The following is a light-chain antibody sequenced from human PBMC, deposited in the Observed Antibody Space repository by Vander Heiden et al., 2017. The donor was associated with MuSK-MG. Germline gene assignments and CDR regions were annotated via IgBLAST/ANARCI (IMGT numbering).Light chain of an antibody. CDR3: QQYNNWPPWT. CDR2: GAS. V-gene: IGKV3-15*01. J-gene: IGKJ1*01. CDR1: QSVSSN. Sequence: EIVMTQSPATLSVTPGARATLSCRASQSVSSNLAWYQQRPGQAPRLLIYGASSRDTGIPARFSGSGYGKEFTLTISSRQSEDFAVYYCQQYNNWPPWTFGQGTKVEIK.